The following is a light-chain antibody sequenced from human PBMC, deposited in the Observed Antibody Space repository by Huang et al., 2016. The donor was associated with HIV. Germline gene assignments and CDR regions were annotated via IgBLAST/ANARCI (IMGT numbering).Light chain of an antibody. V-gene: IGKV3-15*01. CDR1: QSFNSN. J-gene: IGKJ3*01. Sequence: EIVMTQSPATLSVSPGERATLSCRASQSFNSNLAWYQQKPGQAPRRLIYDASTRATGIPARFSGSGSGTEFTLTITSLQSEDFAVYYCQQYNNWQTFGPGTKVDIK. CDR3: QQYNNWQT. CDR2: DAS.